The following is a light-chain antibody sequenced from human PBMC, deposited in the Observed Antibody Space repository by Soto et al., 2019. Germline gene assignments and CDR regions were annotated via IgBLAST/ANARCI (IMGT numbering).Light chain of an antibody. CDR1: QSLLHSDGYNY. Sequence: ITQSPLSLPVTPREPASISCRSSQSLLHSDGYNYLDWYLQKPGQSPQLLIYLGSNRASGVPDRFSGSGSGTDFTLKISRVEAEDVGISYCLQALKARKSGQGTKVDIK. J-gene: IGKJ1*01. CDR2: LGS. V-gene: IGKV2-28*01. CDR3: LQALKARK.